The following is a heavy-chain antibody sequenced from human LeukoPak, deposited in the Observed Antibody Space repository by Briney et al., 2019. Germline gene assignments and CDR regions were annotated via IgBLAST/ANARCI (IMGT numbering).Heavy chain of an antibody. J-gene: IGHJ3*02. CDR3: ARDLGSSGAFDI. D-gene: IGHD6-13*01. V-gene: IGHV3-48*03. CDR1: GFPFSSYE. CDR2: IDSSGITI. Sequence: GGSLRLSCAGSGFPFSSYEMNWLRQAPGKGLEWVSHIDSSGITIYYGDSVKGRFSISRDNAKNSLYLQMNSLRAEDTAVYYCARDLGSSGAFDIWGQGTMVTVSS.